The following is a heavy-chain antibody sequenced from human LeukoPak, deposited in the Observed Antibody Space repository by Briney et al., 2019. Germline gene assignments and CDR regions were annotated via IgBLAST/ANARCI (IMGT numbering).Heavy chain of an antibody. CDR2: IYSGGST. V-gene: IGHV3-66*01. CDR1: GFTFSSYS. D-gene: IGHD3-3*01. CDR3: ARDITIFGVVPYGMDV. J-gene: IGHJ6*02. Sequence: GGSLRLSCAASGFTFSSYSMNWVRQAPGKGLEWVSVIYSGGSTYYADSVKGRFTISRDNSKNTLYLQMNSLRAEDTAVYYCARDITIFGVVPYGMDVWGQGTTVTVSS.